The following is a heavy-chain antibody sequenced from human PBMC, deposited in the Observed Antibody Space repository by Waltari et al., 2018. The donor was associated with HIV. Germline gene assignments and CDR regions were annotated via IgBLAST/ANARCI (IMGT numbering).Heavy chain of an antibody. V-gene: IGHV4-31*03. CDR2: IYYSGST. CDR1: GGSISSGGYY. Sequence: QVQLQESGPGLVKPSQTLSLTCTVSGGSISSGGYYWSWIRQHPGKGLEWIGYIYYSGSTDYNPSLKSRVTTSVDTSKNQFSLKLSSVTAADTAVYYCAREAVAGQFDYWGQGTLVTVSS. J-gene: IGHJ4*02. D-gene: IGHD6-19*01. CDR3: AREAVAGQFDY.